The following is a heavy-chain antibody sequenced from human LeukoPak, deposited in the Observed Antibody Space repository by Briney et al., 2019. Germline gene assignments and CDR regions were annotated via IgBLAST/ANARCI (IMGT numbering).Heavy chain of an antibody. CDR3: ARAKEGTSLVLSFKYHYYFLDV. Sequence: SETLSLTCTVSGDSISNYYWNWIRQAPGKGLEWIGCIFYSGGTNYNSSLKSRATISVDRSKNQFSLRLSSVTAADTAVYYCARAKEGTSLVLSFKYHYYFLDVWGIGTTVTVSS. V-gene: IGHV4-59*12. D-gene: IGHD2-2*01. CDR1: GDSISNYY. J-gene: IGHJ6*04. CDR2: IFYSGGT.